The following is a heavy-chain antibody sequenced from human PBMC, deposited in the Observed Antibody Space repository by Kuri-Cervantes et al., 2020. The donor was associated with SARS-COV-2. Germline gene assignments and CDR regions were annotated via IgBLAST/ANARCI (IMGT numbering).Heavy chain of an antibody. Sequence: GGSLRLSCAASGSTFSSYAMHWVRQAPGKGLEWVAVISYDGSNKYYADSVKGRFTISRDNSKNTLYLQMNSLRAEDTAVYYCAREYSSPSGFDYWGQGTLVTVSS. CDR1: GSTFSSYA. CDR2: ISYDGSNK. V-gene: IGHV3-30-3*01. J-gene: IGHJ4*02. D-gene: IGHD6-6*01. CDR3: AREYSSPSGFDY.